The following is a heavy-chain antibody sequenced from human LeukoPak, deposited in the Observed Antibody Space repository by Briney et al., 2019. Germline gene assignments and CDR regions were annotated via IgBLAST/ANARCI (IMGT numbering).Heavy chain of an antibody. CDR1: GDSISSSSYY. J-gene: IGHJ6*03. D-gene: IGHD6-19*01. CDR3: AINSGWENYYYYYYMDV. Sequence: PAETLSLTCTVSGDSISSSSYYWGWIRQPPGKGVEWIGSIYYSGSTYYNPSLKSRVTISVDTSKNQFSLILSSVTAADTAVYYCAINSGWENYYYYYYMDVWGKGTTVTVSS. CDR2: IYYSGST. V-gene: IGHV4-39*01.